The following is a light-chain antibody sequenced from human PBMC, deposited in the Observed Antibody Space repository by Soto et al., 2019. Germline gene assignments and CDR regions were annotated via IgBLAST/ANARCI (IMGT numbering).Light chain of an antibody. J-gene: IGLJ2*01. CDR3: STFAVNNNLV. CDR1: SSDDGGYNY. V-gene: IGLV2-8*01. Sequence: QSALTQPPSASGSPGQSVTISCTGPSSDDGGYNYVSWYQQRTGKAPTLMISEVSKRPSGVPDRFSGSKSGNTASLTVSGLQAEDGADYYCSTFAVNNNLVFGGGTKLTVL. CDR2: EVS.